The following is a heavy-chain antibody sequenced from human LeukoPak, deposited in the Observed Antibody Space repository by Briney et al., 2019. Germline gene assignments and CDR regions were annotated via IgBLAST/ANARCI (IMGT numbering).Heavy chain of an antibody. D-gene: IGHD4-11*01. CDR1: GFTFSSCG. CDR2: ISYDGSNK. CDR3: ARVRPGSNYVDFDY. V-gene: IGHV3-33*05. J-gene: IGHJ4*02. Sequence: PGGSLRLSCAASGFTFSSCGMHWVRQAPGKGLEWVAVISYDGSNKYYAGSVKGRFTISRDNSKSTLYLQTNSLRAEDTAVYYCARVRPGSNYVDFDYWGQGTLVTVSS.